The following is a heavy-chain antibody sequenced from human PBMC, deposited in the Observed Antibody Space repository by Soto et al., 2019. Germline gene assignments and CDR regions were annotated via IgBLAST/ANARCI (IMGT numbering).Heavy chain of an antibody. J-gene: IGHJ3*02. Sequence: SVKVSCKASGFTFTSSAVQWVRQARGQRLEWIGWIVVGSGNTNYAQKFQERDTITRDMSTSTAYMELSSLRSEDTAVYYCAEDRESDGWSGYFPLGAFDIWCPGIRVTV. CDR1: GFTFTSSA. D-gene: IGHD3-3*01. CDR3: AEDRESDGWSGYFPLGAFDI. V-gene: IGHV1-58*01. CDR2: IVVGSGNT.